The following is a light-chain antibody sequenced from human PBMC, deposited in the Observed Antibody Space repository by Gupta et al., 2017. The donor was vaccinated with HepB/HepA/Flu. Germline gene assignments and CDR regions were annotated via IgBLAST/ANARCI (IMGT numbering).Light chain of an antibody. CDR3: KSRDTSGNMLV. CDR1: SLRTDY. CDR2: GKS. Sequence: SSELTQDPAVSVAFGQTVTITCQGDSLRTDYANWYQQKPGQAPFLVIYGKSNRPSGIPERFSGSSSGNTAALTNTGAQAEDEADYYCKSRDTSGNMLVFGGGTKLTVL. J-gene: IGLJ3*02. V-gene: IGLV3-19*01.